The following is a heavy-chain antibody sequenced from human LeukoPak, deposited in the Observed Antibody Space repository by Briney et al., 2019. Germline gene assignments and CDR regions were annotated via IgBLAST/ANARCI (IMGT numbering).Heavy chain of an antibody. V-gene: IGHV3-7*01. CDR3: ATEGTDGRASFGWFDA. CDR2: IKEDGSVK. D-gene: IGHD3-3*01. J-gene: IGHJ5*01. CDR1: GFTFSDYW. Sequence: GGSLRLSCVASGFTFSDYWMTWVRQAPGKGLEWVANIKEDGSVKYYVDSVKVRFSISRDNAKNSLYLQLNSLRVEDTAVYYCATEGTDGRASFGWFDAWGHGTLVTVSS.